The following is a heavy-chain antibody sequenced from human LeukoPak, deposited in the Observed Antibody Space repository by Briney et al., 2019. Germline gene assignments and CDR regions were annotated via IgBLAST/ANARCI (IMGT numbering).Heavy chain of an antibody. J-gene: IGHJ4*02. Sequence: GGSLRLSCAASGFTFSSYAMSWVRQAPGKGLEWVSAISGSGGSTYYADSVKGRFTVSRDNSKNTLYLQMNSLRAEDTAVYYCAKDLGCSSTSCHLNYFDYWGQGTLVTVSS. CDR2: ISGSGGST. V-gene: IGHV3-23*01. CDR1: GFTFSSYA. CDR3: AKDLGCSSTSCHLNYFDY. D-gene: IGHD2-2*01.